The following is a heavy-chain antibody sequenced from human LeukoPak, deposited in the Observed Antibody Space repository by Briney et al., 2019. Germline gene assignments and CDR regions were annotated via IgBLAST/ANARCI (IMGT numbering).Heavy chain of an antibody. CDR1: GGTFSSYA. CDR3: ARELETLYYFDY. Sequence: GASVKVSCKASGGTFSSYAISWVRQAPGQGLEWMGGIIPIFGTANYAQKFQGRVTITADESTGTAYMELSSLRSEDTAVYYCARELETLYYFDYWGQGTLVTVSS. CDR2: IIPIFGTA. D-gene: IGHD1-1*01. J-gene: IGHJ4*02. V-gene: IGHV1-69*13.